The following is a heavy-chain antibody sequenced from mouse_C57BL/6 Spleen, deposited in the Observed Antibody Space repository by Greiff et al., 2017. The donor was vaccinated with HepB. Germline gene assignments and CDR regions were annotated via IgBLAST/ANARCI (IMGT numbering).Heavy chain of an antibody. J-gene: IGHJ2*01. CDR2: IDPETGGT. Sequence: QVQLKQSGAELVRPGASVTLSCKASGYTFTDYEMHWVKQTPVHGLEWIGAIDPETGGTAYNQKFKGKAILTADKSSSTAYMELRSLTSEDSAVYYCTRWVYGSSYDDYWGQGTTLTVSS. CDR3: TRWVYGSSYDDY. CDR1: GYTFTDYE. V-gene: IGHV1-15*01. D-gene: IGHD1-1*01.